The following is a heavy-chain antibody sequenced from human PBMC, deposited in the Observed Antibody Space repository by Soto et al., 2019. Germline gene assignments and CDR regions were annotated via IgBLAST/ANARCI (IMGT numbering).Heavy chain of an antibody. V-gene: IGHV3-11*06. Sequence: GGSLRLSCAASGFTFSDYYMSWIRQAPGKGLEWVSYISSSSSYTNYADSVKGRFTISRDNDKNSLYLQMTTLRAEDTAVYYCARGYNWNDATFDYWGQGTLVTVSS. CDR3: ARGYNWNDATFDY. D-gene: IGHD1-20*01. CDR1: GFTFSDYY. J-gene: IGHJ4*02. CDR2: ISSSSSYT.